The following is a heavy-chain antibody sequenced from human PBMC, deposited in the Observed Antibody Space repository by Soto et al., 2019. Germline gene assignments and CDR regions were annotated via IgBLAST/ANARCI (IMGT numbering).Heavy chain of an antibody. Sequence: SETLSLTCTVSGGSISSYYWSWIRQPPGKGLEWIGYIYYSGSTNYNPSLQSRVTISVDTSKNQFSLKLISVTAADTAVYYCARAIHSGMGDLFDYWGQGTLVTVSS. CDR3: ARAIHSGMGDLFDY. D-gene: IGHD3-16*01. CDR2: IYYSGST. V-gene: IGHV4-59*01. CDR1: GGSISSYY. J-gene: IGHJ4*02.